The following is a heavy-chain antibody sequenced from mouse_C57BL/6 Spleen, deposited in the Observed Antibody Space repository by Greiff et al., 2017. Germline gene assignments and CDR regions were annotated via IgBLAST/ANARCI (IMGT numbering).Heavy chain of an antibody. CDR2: IYPGNSDT. J-gene: IGHJ4*01. CDR3: TRGGYGNYGYSMDY. CDR1: GYTFTSYW. D-gene: IGHD2-1*01. Sequence: VQLQQSGTVLARPGASVKMSCKTSGYTFTSYWMHWVKQRPGQGLEWIGAIYPGNSDTSYNQKFKGKAKLTAVTSASTAYMELSSLTNEDSAVYYWTRGGYGNYGYSMDYWGQGTSVTVSS. V-gene: IGHV1-5*01.